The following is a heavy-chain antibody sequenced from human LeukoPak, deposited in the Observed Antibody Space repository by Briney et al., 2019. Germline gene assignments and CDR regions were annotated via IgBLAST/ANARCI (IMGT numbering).Heavy chain of an antibody. CDR1: GFTFSNYW. V-gene: IGHV3-7*01. CDR2: IKQDGSEK. Sequence: PGGSLRLSCAASGFTFSNYWMGWVRQAPGKGLEWVANIKQDGSEKSYVDSVTGRFIISRDNAKNSLYLQMNNLRVEDTAVYYCAREISSWYRAEGRFDPWGQGTLVTVSS. CDR3: AREISSWYRAEGRFDP. D-gene: IGHD6-19*01. J-gene: IGHJ5*02.